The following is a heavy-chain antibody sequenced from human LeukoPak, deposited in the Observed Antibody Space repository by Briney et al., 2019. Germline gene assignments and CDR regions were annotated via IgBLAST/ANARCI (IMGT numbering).Heavy chain of an antibody. J-gene: IGHJ4*02. CDR3: ARGAFYDY. V-gene: IGHV3-23*01. CDR2: ICESGGST. CDR1: GFAFSSYG. D-gene: IGHD2/OR15-2a*01. Sequence: GGSLRLSCAASGFAFSSYGMSWVRQAPGKGLEWVATICESGGSTYYADSVKGRFTISRDNSKNTLYLQMHSLRAEDTALYFCARGAFYDYWGQGTLVTVSS.